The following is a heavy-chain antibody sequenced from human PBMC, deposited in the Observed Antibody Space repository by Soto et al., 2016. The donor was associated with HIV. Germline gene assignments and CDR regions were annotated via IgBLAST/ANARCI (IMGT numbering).Heavy chain of an antibody. J-gene: IGHJ3*02. Sequence: QVQLVQSGAEVKKPGASVKVSCKASGYTFNTYGINWVRQAPGQGLEWLGWMSIYNGNTDYARKFQGRVSMTSDRSTNTAYMELRSLRSDDTAVYYCARDYGQFRGTMVRGTHDAFDIWGQGTMVTVSS. CDR2: MSIYNGNT. V-gene: IGHV1-18*01. CDR3: ARDYGQFRGTMVRGTHDAFDI. D-gene: IGHD3-10*01. CDR1: GYTFNTYG.